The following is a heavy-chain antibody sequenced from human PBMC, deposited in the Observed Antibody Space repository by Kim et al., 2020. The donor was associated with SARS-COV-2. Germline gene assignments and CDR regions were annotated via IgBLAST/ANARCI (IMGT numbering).Heavy chain of an antibody. Sequence: TNYAQKLQGRVTMTTDTSTSTAYMELRSLRSDDTAVYYCARAIVVGGFDYWGQGTLVTVSS. V-gene: IGHV1-18*01. D-gene: IGHD3-22*01. J-gene: IGHJ4*02. CDR3: ARAIVVGGFDY. CDR2: T.